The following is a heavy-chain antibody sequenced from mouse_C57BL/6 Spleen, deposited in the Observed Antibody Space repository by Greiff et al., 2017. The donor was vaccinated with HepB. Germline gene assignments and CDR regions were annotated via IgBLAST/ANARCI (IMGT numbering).Heavy chain of an antibody. CDR2: INPYNGGT. CDR1: GYTFTDYY. Sequence: VQLQQSGPVLVKPGASVKMSCKASGYTFTDYYMNWVKQSHGKSLEWIGVINPYNGGTSYNQKFKGKATLTVDKSSSTAYMELNSLTSEDSAVYYCARSRYDYDPYYAMYYWGQVTSVTVSS. CDR3: ARSRYDYDPYYAMYY. V-gene: IGHV1-19*01. D-gene: IGHD2-4*01. J-gene: IGHJ4*01.